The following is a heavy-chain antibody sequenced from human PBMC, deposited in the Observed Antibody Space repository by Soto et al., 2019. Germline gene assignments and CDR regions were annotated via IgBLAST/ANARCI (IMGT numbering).Heavy chain of an antibody. V-gene: IGHV3-20*04. D-gene: IGHD3-22*01. J-gene: IGHJ4*02. Sequence: PGGSLRLSCAVSGFTFADFAMSWVRQAPGEGLEWVSGINWNGISTSYTDSVKGRFTISRDDAKNSLYLQMNSLRAEDTALYYCARDGFQYDDGGYYEFDYWGQGTLVTVSS. CDR1: GFTFADFA. CDR2: INWNGIST. CDR3: ARDGFQYDDGGYYEFDY.